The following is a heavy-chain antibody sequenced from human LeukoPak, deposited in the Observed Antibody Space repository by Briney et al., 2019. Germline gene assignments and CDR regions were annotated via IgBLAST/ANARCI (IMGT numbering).Heavy chain of an antibody. CDR3: ARAYSGSYSPNDS. D-gene: IGHD1-26*01. V-gene: IGHV1-2*02. Sequence: ASVKVSCKASGYTFTGYHMHWVRQAPGQGLEWMGWINPNSGGTNYAQKFQGRVTMTRDTSISTAYMELSRLRSDDTAVDCCARAYSGSYSPNDSRGQGTLVTVSS. CDR2: INPNSGGT. J-gene: IGHJ4*02. CDR1: GYTFTGYH.